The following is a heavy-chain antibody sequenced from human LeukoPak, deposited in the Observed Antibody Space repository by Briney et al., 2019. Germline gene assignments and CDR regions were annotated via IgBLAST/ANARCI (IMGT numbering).Heavy chain of an antibody. J-gene: IGHJ4*02. CDR2: ISAYNGNT. CDR3: ARDMFLYDFWSGPMYYFDY. D-gene: IGHD3-3*01. V-gene: IGHV1-18*01. CDR1: GYTFTSYG. Sequence: ASVKVSCKASGYTFTSYGISRVRQAPGQGLEWMGWISAYNGNTNYAQKLQGRVTMTTDTSTSTAYMELRSLRSDDTAVYYCARDMFLYDFWSGPMYYFDYWGQGTLVTVSS.